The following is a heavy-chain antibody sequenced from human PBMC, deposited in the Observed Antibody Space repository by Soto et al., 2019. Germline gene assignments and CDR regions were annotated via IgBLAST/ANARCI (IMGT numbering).Heavy chain of an antibody. CDR2: IYYSGST. CDR1: GCSISSGGYY. V-gene: IGHV4-31*03. Sequence: SETLSLTCPVSGCSISSGGYYWSWIRQHPGKGLEWIGYIYYSGSTYYNPSLKSRVTISVDTSKNQFSLKLSSVTAADTAVYYCARCFSTHLDYWGQGTLVTVSS. CDR3: ARCFSTHLDY. J-gene: IGHJ4*02. D-gene: IGHD2-15*01.